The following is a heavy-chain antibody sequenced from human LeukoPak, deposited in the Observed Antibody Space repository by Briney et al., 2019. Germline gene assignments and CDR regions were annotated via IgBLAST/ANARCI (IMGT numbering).Heavy chain of an antibody. D-gene: IGHD2-15*01. V-gene: IGHV1-2*02. CDR1: GYTFTGYY. CDR3: ARARPPIVVVVAATRTNWFDP. Sequence: GASVTVSFKSSGYTFTGYYMHWVRQAPAPGLEWMGWINPNSGGTNYAQKFQGRVTMTRDTSISTAYMELSRLRSDDTAVYYCARARPPIVVVVAATRTNWFDPWGQGTLVTVSS. J-gene: IGHJ5*02. CDR2: INPNSGGT.